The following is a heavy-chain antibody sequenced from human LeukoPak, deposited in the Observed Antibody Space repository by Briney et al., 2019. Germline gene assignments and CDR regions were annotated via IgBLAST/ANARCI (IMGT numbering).Heavy chain of an antibody. CDR1: GGSISGNY. CDR3: ARFGIDYDMDV. D-gene: IGHD3-16*01. V-gene: IGHV4-59*01. J-gene: IGHJ6*02. CDR2: IHYHGKA. Sequence: SETLSLTCTVSGGSISGNYWTWTRQPPGKGLEWIGQIHYHGKADYNPSLRSRIIISVDTSKNQMFLRLSSVTAADTAVYYCARFGIDYDMDVWGQGTKVTVSS.